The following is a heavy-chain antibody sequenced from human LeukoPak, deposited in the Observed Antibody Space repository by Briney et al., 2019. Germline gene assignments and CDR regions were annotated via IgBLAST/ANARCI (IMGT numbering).Heavy chain of an antibody. CDR1: GGSFSGYY. CDR3: ARARPIVVVVAATPGWFDP. D-gene: IGHD2-15*01. CDR2: INHSGST. Sequence: SETLSLTCAVYGGSFSGYYWSWIRQPPGKGLEWIGEINHSGSTNYNPSLKSRVTISVDTSKNQFSLQLSSVTAADTAVYYCARARPIVVVVAATPGWFDPWGQGTLVTVSS. V-gene: IGHV4-34*01. J-gene: IGHJ5*02.